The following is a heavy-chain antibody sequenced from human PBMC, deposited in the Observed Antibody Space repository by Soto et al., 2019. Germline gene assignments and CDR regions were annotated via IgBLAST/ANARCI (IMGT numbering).Heavy chain of an antibody. CDR2: IYPGDSDT. D-gene: IGHD3-10*01. CDR3: ARHYSPLWFVELPYYYHYGMAV. V-gene: IGHV5-51*01. Sequence: GESLKISCKGSGYSFTSYWIGWVRQMPGKGLEWMGIIYPGDSDTRYSPSFQGQVTISADKSISTAYLQWSSLKASDTAMYYCARHYSPLWFVELPYYYHYGMAVCGQGSTDIGSS. J-gene: IGHJ6*02. CDR1: GYSFTSYW.